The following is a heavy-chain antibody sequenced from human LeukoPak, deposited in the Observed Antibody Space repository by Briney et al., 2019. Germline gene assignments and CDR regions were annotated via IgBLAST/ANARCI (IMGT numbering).Heavy chain of an antibody. CDR3: ARGLRRPANSSGWSRERGYYYYGMDV. D-gene: IGHD6-19*01. J-gene: IGHJ6*02. CDR1: GGSISSGGYY. CDR2: INHSGST. Sequence: SQTLSLTCTVSGGSISSGGYYWSWIRQHPGKGLEWIGEINHSGSTNYNPSLKSRVTISVDTSKNQFSLKLSSVTAADTAVYYCARGLRRPANSSGWSRERGYYYYGMDVWGQGTTVTVSS. V-gene: IGHV4-31*03.